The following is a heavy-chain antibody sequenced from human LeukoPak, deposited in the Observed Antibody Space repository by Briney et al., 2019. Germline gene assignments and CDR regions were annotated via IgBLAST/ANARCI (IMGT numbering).Heavy chain of an antibody. CDR2: INPNSGGT. CDR3: ARLSTNYYDSSGSDY. J-gene: IGHJ4*02. D-gene: IGHD3-22*01. V-gene: IGHV1-2*02. CDR1: GYTFIGYY. Sequence: ASVKVSCKASGYTFIGYYMHWVLQAPGQGLEWMGWINPNSGGTNYAQKFQGRVTMTRDTSISTAYMELSRLRSDDTAVYYCARLSTNYYDSSGSDYWGQGTLVTVSS.